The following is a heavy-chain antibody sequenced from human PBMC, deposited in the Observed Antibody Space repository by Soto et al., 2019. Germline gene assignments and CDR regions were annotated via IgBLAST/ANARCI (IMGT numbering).Heavy chain of an antibody. CDR2: IYPHDSDT. V-gene: IGHV5-51*01. J-gene: IGHJ4*02. CDR3: ARRLDNTLDF. Sequence: PGESLKISCKGSGYNFATYWIGWVRQMPGKGLEWMGIIYPHDSDTRYSPSFQGQVTISADKSISTAYLQWSSLKASDTAIYYCARRLDNTLDFWGQGNLVTVSS. CDR1: GYNFATYW. D-gene: IGHD1-20*01.